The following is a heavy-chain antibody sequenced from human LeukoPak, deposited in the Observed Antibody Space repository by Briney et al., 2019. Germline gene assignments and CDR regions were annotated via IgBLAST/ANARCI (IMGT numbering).Heavy chain of an antibody. V-gene: IGHV4-39*07. CDR2: IYYSGST. CDR1: GGSISSSSYY. D-gene: IGHD6-13*01. Sequence: PSETLSLTCTVSGGSISSSSYYWGWIRQPPGKGLEWIGRIYYSGSTYYNPSLKSRVTISVDTSKNQFSLKLSSVTAADTAVYYCARDLSIAAVGTDWNWFDPWGQGTLVTVSS. CDR3: ARDLSIAAVGTDWNWFDP. J-gene: IGHJ5*02.